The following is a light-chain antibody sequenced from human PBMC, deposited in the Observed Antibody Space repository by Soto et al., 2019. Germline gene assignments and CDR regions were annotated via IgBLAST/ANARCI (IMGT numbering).Light chain of an antibody. V-gene: IGLV1-40*01. J-gene: IGLJ2*01. Sequence: QAVVTQPPSASGTPGQRVTISCSGSTSNIGSTSNIGSDYVYWYQQLPGTAPKLLIYSNNNRPSGVPDRFSGSKSGTSASLAIAGLQADDEADYYCQSYDPTLRTSLFGGGTKLTVL. CDR3: QSYDPTLRTSL. CDR2: SNN. CDR1: TSNIGSTSNIGSDY.